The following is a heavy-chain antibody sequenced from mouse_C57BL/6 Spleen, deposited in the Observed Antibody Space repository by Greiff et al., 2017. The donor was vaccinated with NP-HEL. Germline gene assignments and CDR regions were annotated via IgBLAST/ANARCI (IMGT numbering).Heavy chain of an antibody. Sequence: VKLQQPGAELVKPGASVKLSCKASGYTFISYWMHWVKQRPGQGLEWIGMIHPNSGSTNYNEKFKSKATLTVDKSSSTAYMQLSSLTSEDSAVYYCARSPGGNTDYWGQGTTLTVSS. J-gene: IGHJ2*01. CDR1: GYTFISYW. CDR3: ARSPGGNTDY. CDR2: IHPNSGST. D-gene: IGHD1-1*02. V-gene: IGHV1-64*01.